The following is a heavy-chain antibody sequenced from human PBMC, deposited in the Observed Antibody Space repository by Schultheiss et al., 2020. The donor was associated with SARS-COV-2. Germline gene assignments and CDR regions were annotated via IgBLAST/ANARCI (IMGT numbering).Heavy chain of an antibody. CDR1: GGSISSGGYY. CDR2: IYYSGST. J-gene: IGHJ6*02. Sequence: SETLSLTCTVSGGSISSGGYYWSWIRQHPGKGLEWIGYIYYSGSTNYNPSLKSRVTISVDTSKNQFSLKLSSVTAADTAVYYCAREGYSVSTHMGYGMDVWGQGTTVTVAS. V-gene: IGHV4-61*08. CDR3: AREGYSVSTHMGYGMDV. D-gene: IGHD5/OR15-5a*01.